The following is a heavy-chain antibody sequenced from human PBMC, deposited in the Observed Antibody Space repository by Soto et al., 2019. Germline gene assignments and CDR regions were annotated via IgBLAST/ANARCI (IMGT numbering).Heavy chain of an antibody. CDR1: GYSFTSYW. CDR3: ARRGGEVVVPAAPFDY. Sequence: EVQLVQSGAEVKKPGESLKISCKGSGYSFTSYWIGWLRQMPGKGLEWMGIIYPGDSDTRYSPSFQGQVTISADKSISTAYLQWSSLKASDTAMYYCARRGGEVVVPAAPFDYWGQGTLVTVSS. D-gene: IGHD2-2*01. V-gene: IGHV5-51*03. J-gene: IGHJ4*02. CDR2: IYPGDSDT.